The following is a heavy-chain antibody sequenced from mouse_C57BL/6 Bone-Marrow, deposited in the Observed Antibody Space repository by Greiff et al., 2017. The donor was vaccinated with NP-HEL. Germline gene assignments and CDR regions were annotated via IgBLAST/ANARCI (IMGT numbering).Heavy chain of an antibody. CDR1: GFTFSDYG. Sequence: EVQVVESGGGLVQPGGSLKLSCAASGFTFSDYGMAWVRQAPRKGPEWVAFISNLAYSIYYADTVTGRFTISRENAKNTLYLEMSSLRSEDTAMYYCARRGTTVDLYWYFDVWGTGTTVTVSS. V-gene: IGHV5-15*01. CDR3: ARRGTTVDLYWYFDV. D-gene: IGHD1-1*01. CDR2: ISNLAYSI. J-gene: IGHJ1*03.